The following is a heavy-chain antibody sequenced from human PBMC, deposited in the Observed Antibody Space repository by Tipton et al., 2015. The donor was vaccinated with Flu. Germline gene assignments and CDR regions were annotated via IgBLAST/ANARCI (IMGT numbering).Heavy chain of an antibody. CDR3: AKRGDNNNGNPLDF. CDR1: GYSFSSNW. V-gene: IGHV5-51*03. D-gene: IGHD1-1*01. Sequence: QSGAEVKKPGESLKISCRGSGYSFSSNWIAWVRQMPGKGLEWMGVIYPSDSDTRYSPSFQGQVTISADKSISTAFLQWSSLKASDSGMYYCAKRGDNNNGNPLDFWGQGTPVTVSS. CDR2: IYPSDSDT. J-gene: IGHJ4*02.